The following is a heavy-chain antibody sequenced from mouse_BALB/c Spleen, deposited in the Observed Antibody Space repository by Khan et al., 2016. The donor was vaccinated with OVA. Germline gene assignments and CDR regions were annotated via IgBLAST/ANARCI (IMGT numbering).Heavy chain of an antibody. CDR2: INTYIGEP. Sequence: QIQLVQSGPELKKPGETVKISCKASGYTFTNYVMNWVKQAPGKGLKWMGWINTYIGEPTYSDDFKGRFAFSLETSASTAYLQINNLQSEDTATYFCARGNSDFDYWGQGTTLAVSS. CDR1: GYTFTNYV. V-gene: IGHV9-3-1*01. CDR3: ARGNSDFDY. J-gene: IGHJ2*01. D-gene: IGHD2-1*01.